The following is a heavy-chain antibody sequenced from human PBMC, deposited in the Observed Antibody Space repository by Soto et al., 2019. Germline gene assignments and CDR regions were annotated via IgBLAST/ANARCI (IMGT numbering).Heavy chain of an antibody. CDR3: AKDGSSSYWSAFDY. Sequence: PGGSLRLSCAASGFTFSSYGMHWVRQAPGKGLEWVAVISYDGSNKYYADSVKGRFTISRDNSKNTLYLQMNSLRAEDTAVYYCAKDGSSSYWSAFDYWGQGTLVTVSS. V-gene: IGHV3-30*18. D-gene: IGHD6-6*01. J-gene: IGHJ4*02. CDR1: GFTFSSYG. CDR2: ISYDGSNK.